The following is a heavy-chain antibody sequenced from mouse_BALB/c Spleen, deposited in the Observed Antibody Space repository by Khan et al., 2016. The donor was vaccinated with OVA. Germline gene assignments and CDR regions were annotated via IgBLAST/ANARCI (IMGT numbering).Heavy chain of an antibody. D-gene: IGHD4-1*01. CDR1: GFTFSSYS. J-gene: IGHJ3*01. CDR2: ISSGGDYT. CDR3: ADHLTGSFAY. V-gene: IGHV5-6*01. Sequence: EVQGVESGGDLVKPGGSLKLSCAASGFTFSSYSMSWVRQTPDKRLEWVASISSGGDYTYYPDSVKGRFTISRDNAKNTLDLQMSDLKSEDTAMYYCADHLTGSFAYWGQGTLVTVSA.